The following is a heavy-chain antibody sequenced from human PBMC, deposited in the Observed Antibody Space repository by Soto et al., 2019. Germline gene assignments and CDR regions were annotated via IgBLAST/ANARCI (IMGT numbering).Heavy chain of an antibody. CDR1: GFTFSSYG. V-gene: IGHV3-33*01. CDR2: IWYDGSNK. CDR3: ARDSPVVVTAPSGLYGMDV. J-gene: IGHJ6*02. D-gene: IGHD2-21*02. Sequence: QVQLVESGGGVVQPGRSLRLSCAASGFTFSSYGMHWVRQAPGKGLEWVAVIWYDGSNKYYADSVKGRFTISRDNSKNTLYLQMNSLRAEDTAVYYCARDSPVVVTAPSGLYGMDVWGQGTTVTVSS.